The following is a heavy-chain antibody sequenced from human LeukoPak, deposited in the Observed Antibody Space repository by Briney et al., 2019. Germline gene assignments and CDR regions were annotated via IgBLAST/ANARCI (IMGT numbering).Heavy chain of an antibody. CDR2: IYYSGST. CDR3: ARDLAYNWFDP. V-gene: IGHV4-39*07. D-gene: IGHD3-3*02. Sequence: SETLSLTCTVSGGSISSSSYYWGWIRQPPGKGLEWIGSIYYSGSTYYNPSLKSRVTISVDTSKNQFSLKLSSVTAADTAVYYCARDLAYNWFDPWGQGTLVTVSS. CDR1: GGSISSSSYY. J-gene: IGHJ5*02.